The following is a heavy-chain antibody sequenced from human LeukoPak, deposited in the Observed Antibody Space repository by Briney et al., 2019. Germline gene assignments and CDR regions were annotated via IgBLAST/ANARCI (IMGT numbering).Heavy chain of an antibody. CDR3: ARRRIVVVTAFNY. CDR1: GGSFSGYY. D-gene: IGHD2-21*02. J-gene: IGHJ4*02. Sequence: SETLSLTCAVYGGSFSGYYWSWIRQPPGKGLEWIGEINHSGSTNYNPSLKSRVTISVDTSKNQFSLKLSSVTAADTAVYYRARRRIVVVTAFNYWGQGTLVTVSS. V-gene: IGHV4-34*01. CDR2: INHSGST.